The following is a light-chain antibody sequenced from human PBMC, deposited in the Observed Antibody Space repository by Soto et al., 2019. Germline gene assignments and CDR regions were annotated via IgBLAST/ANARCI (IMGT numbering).Light chain of an antibody. V-gene: IGKV1-9*01. CDR3: QQLTSYPQK. Sequence: IQGAYSPFGRAANRGEVVTMTGRASQGISRYFAWYQQKPGKAPKLLIYAASALASGVPPRFSGSGSGTEISITIIALQPEDFATYYCQQLTSYPQKFGAGTKVDIK. CDR2: AAS. J-gene: IGKJ3*01. CDR1: QGISRY.